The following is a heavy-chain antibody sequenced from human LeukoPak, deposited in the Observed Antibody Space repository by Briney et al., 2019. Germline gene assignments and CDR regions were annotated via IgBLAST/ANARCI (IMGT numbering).Heavy chain of an antibody. D-gene: IGHD7-27*01. Sequence: GGSLRLSCAASGFTFSSYAMSWVRQAPGKGLEWVAVISYDGSNKYYADSVKGRFTISRDNSKNTLYLQMNSLRTEDTAVYYCARDQNWVFDYWGQGTLVTVSS. CDR2: ISYDGSNK. CDR3: ARDQNWVFDY. CDR1: GFTFSSYA. V-gene: IGHV3-30*03. J-gene: IGHJ4*02.